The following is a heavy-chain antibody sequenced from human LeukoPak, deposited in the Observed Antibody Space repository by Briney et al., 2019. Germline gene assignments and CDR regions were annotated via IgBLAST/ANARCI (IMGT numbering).Heavy chain of an antibody. V-gene: IGHV4-30-4*02. D-gene: IGHD3-10*01. CDR3: ARGDGYYGSGSYPTYYYYGMDV. CDR2: IYYSGST. CDR1: GGSISSGDYY. J-gene: IGHJ6*02. Sequence: SETLSLTCIVSGGSISSGDYYWSWIRQPPGKGLEWIGYIYYSGSTYYNPSLKSRITMSVDTSKNQFSLKLSSVTAADTAVNYCARGDGYYGSGSYPTYYYYGMDVWGQGTTVTVSS.